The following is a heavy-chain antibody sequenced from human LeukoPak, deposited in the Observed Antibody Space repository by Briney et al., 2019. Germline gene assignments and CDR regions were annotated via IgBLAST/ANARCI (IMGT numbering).Heavy chain of an antibody. CDR2: TRNKANSYTT. CDR3: ARVTRATAWKNYYYGMDV. D-gene: IGHD1-1*01. J-gene: IGHJ6*02. Sequence: PGGSLRLSCAASGFTFSDHYMDWVRQAPGKGLEWVGRTRNKANSYTTEYAASVKGRFTISRDDSKNSLYLQMNSLKTEDTAVYYCARVTRATAWKNYYYGMDVWGQGTTVTVSS. V-gene: IGHV3-72*01. CDR1: GFTFSDHY.